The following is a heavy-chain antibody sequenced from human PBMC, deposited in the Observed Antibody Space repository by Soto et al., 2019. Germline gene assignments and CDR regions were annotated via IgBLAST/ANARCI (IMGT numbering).Heavy chain of an antibody. V-gene: IGHV1-3*01. CDR3: ARDLGVVVIDY. CDR2: INAGNGDT. D-gene: IGHD3-22*01. Sequence: ASVKVSCKASGYAFTTYAIHWARQAPGQRLEWLGWINAGNGDTKYSQKFQGRVTITRDKSASTAYMELSSLRSEDTAVYYCARDLGVVVIDYWGQGTLVTVSS. J-gene: IGHJ4*02. CDR1: GYAFTTYA.